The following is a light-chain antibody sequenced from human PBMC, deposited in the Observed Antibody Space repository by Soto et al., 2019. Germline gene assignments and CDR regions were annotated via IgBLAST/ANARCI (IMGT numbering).Light chain of an antibody. V-gene: IGLV2-23*01. CDR2: EGS. Sequence: QSVLTQPASMSGSPGQSITISCTGTSSDVASYKLVSWYQHHPGKAPKLMIYEGSKRPSGVSNRFSGSMSGDTASLTISGLQAEDEAEYYCCSYPSYNLFYVFGAGTKVTVL. CDR1: SSDVASYKL. CDR3: CSYPSYNLFYV. J-gene: IGLJ1*01.